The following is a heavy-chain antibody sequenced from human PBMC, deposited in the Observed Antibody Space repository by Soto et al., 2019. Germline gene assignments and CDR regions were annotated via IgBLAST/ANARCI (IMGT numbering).Heavy chain of an antibody. CDR3: ARLYYDFWSGYRKYYYYGMDV. D-gene: IGHD3-3*01. V-gene: IGHV5-51*01. J-gene: IGHJ6*02. CDR1: GYSFTSYW. CDR2: IYPGDSDT. Sequence: PGESLKISCKGSGYSFTSYWIGWVRQMPGKGLEWMGIIYPGDSDTRYSPSFQGQVTISADKSISTAYLQWSSLKASDTAMYYCARLYYDFWSGYRKYYYYGMDVWGQGTKVTVSS.